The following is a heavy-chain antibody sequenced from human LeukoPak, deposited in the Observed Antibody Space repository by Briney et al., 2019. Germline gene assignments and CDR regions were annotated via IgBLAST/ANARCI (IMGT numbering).Heavy chain of an antibody. CDR1: GGSIGSYS. J-gene: IGHJ4*02. CDR3: ARTAGTGAAGTDFYYFDS. CDR2: ISYSGST. Sequence: PSETLSLTCTVSGGSIGSYSWSWIRQPPGKGLEWIGYISYSGSTSCDPALRSRVTLSADTPKNQLFLKLNSVTAADTAVYYCARTAGTGAAGTDFYYFDSWGQGTLVTVSS. V-gene: IGHV4-59*08. D-gene: IGHD6-13*01.